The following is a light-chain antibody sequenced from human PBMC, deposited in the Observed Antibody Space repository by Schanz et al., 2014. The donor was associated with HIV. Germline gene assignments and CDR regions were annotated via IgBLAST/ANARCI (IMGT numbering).Light chain of an antibody. V-gene: IGKV3-15*01. CDR1: QSVNNN. J-gene: IGKJ4*01. CDR3: QQSYSTPQA. CDR2: GAS. Sequence: EIVMTQSPATLSVSPGDRATLSCRTSQSVNNNLVWYQQKVGQAPRLLIYGASTRATGIPARFSGGGSGTEFTLTISSLQSEDFATYYCQQSYSTPQAFGGGTKVEIK.